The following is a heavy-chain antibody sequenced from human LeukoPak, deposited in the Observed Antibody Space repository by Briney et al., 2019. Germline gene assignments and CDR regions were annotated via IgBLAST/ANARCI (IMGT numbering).Heavy chain of an antibody. CDR1: GYTFTSYY. J-gene: IGHJ5*02. V-gene: IGHV1-46*01. CDR2: INPSGGST. D-gene: IGHD5-18*01. CDR3: ARGARDTAMVRNWFDP. Sequence: ASVKVSCKASGYTFTSYYMHWVRQAPGQGLEWMGIINPSGGSTSYAQKFQGRVTMTRDTSTSTVYMELSSLRSEDTAVYYCARGARDTAMVRNWFDPWGQGTLVTVSS.